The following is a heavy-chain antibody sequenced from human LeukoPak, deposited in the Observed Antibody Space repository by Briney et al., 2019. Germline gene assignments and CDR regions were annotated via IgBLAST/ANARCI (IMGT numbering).Heavy chain of an antibody. Sequence: GDSLRLSCAASGFSVSDKYMGWVRQAPGKGLEWVSVIYTAGDTFYPDSVRGRFSISRDTSRNMVNLQMNSLRAEDTAVYYCARYDAQGFGDYWGQGTLVTVSS. V-gene: IGHV3-53*01. CDR2: IYTAGDT. CDR1: GFSVSDKY. J-gene: IGHJ4*02. D-gene: IGHD3-10*01. CDR3: ARYDAQGFGDY.